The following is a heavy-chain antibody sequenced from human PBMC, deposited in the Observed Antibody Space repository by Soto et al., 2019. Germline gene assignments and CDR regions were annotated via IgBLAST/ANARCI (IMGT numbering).Heavy chain of an antibody. CDR2: IDPSDSYI. D-gene: IGHD5-18*01. J-gene: IGHJ6*02. Sequence: EVQLVQSGAEVKKPGESLRISCKGSGYRFTSYWISWVRQMPGKGLEWMGRIDPSDSYINYSPSFEGHVNISLDKAISTAYLEWSSLKASDTAMYYCARQILDTVMVTGREDYYYYGLDVWGQGTTVTVSS. CDR3: ARQILDTVMVTGREDYYYYGLDV. V-gene: IGHV5-10-1*01. CDR1: GYRFTSYW.